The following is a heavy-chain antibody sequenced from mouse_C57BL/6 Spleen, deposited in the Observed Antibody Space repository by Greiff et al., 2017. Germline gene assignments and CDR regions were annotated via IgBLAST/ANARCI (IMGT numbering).Heavy chain of an antibody. D-gene: IGHD1-1*02. CDR1: GYTFTNYW. Sequence: VQLQQSGAELVRPGTSVKMSCKASGYTFTNYWIGWVKQRPGHGLEWIGDIYPGGGYTNYNAKFKGKDTLTADKSSSTAYMQFSSLTSEDSAFYYCARRGGTCYFDYWGQGTTLTVSS. J-gene: IGHJ2*01. CDR2: IYPGGGYT. V-gene: IGHV1-63*01. CDR3: ARRGGTCYFDY.